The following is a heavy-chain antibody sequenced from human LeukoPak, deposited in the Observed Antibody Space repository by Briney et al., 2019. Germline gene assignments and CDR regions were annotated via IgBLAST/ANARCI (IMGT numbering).Heavy chain of an antibody. Sequence: GGSLRLSCAASGFTFDDYGMSWVRQAPGKGLEWVSGINWIGGSTGYADSVKGRFTISRDNAKNSLYLQMNSLRAEDTALYYCAREGIKHYYYYYYMDVWGKGTTVTVSS. CDR2: INWIGGST. J-gene: IGHJ6*03. V-gene: IGHV3-20*04. CDR1: GFTFDDYG. CDR3: AREGIKHYYYYYYMDV. D-gene: IGHD3-10*01.